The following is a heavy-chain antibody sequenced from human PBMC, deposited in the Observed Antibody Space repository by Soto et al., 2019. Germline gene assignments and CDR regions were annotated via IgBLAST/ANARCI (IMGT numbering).Heavy chain of an antibody. CDR3: AKESVETTYSYYGMDV. V-gene: IGHV3-30*18. CDR2: VSFDSKNK. D-gene: IGHD4-4*01. J-gene: IGHJ6*04. CDR1: GFTFNTYA. Sequence: PGGSLRLSCAASGFTFNTYAMHWVRQAPGKGLEWVAVVSFDSKNKYYIDSVEGRFTISRDNSKNTLYLQMNSVRREDTAVYFCAKESVETTYSYYGMDVWGTGTTVTVSS.